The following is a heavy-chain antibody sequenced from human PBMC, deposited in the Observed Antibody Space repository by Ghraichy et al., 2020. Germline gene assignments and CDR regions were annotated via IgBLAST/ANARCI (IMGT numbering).Heavy chain of an antibody. CDR1: GGSISSGGYY. J-gene: IGHJ6*02. CDR3: ARDRKLGFSSSSYYGMDV. V-gene: IGHV4-31*03. CDR2: IYYSGST. Sequence: SETLSLTCTVSGGSISSGGYYWSWIRQHPGKGLEWIGYIYYSGSTYYNPSLKSRVTISVDTSKNQFSLKLSSVTAADTAVYYCARDRKLGFSSSSYYGMDVWGQGTTVTVSS. D-gene: IGHD6-6*01.